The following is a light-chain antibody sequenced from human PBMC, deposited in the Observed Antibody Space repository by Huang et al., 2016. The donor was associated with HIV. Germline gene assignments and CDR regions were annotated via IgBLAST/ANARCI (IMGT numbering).Light chain of an antibody. CDR3: QQYDDWPPWT. CDR1: QNISR. CDR2: DGS. V-gene: IGKV3-15*01. Sequence: EIVMTQSPATLSVSPGERATLSCRASQNISRLAWYQQKSGQAPRRLIYDGSSRATGIPARCSGSGSGTEFTLTVSSLQSEDFALYYCQQYDDWPPWTFGQGTQVDI. J-gene: IGKJ1*01.